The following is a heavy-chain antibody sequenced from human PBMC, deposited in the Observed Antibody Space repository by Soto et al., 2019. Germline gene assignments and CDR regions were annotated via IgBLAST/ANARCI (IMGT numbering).Heavy chain of an antibody. Sequence: GGSLRLSCAASGFTFSSYAMSWVRQAPGKGLEWVSAISGSGGSTYYADSVKGRFTISRDNSKNTLYLQMNSLRAEDTAVYYCARSGKVKFGSLGLFWPVGGKGTTVTVS. D-gene: IGHD3-10*01. V-gene: IGHV3-23*01. J-gene: IGHJ6*03. CDR2: ISGSGGST. CDR3: ARSGKVKFGSLGLFWPV. CDR1: GFTFSSYA.